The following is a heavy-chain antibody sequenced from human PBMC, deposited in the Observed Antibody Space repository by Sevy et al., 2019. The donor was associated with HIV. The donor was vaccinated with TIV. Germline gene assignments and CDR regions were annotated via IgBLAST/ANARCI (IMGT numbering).Heavy chain of an antibody. CDR1: GFTFSRNA. CDR3: AKVGYCSSTSCYSIYYGMDV. D-gene: IGHD2-2*02. CDR2: ITGSGGST. Sequence: GGSQRLSCAASGFTFSRNAMSWVRQAPGKGLEWASGITGSGGSTYYADSVKGRFTISRDNSKNTLYLQMNSLRVEDTAVYYGAKVGYCSSTSCYSIYYGMDVWGQGTTVTVSS. J-gene: IGHJ6*02. V-gene: IGHV3-23*01.